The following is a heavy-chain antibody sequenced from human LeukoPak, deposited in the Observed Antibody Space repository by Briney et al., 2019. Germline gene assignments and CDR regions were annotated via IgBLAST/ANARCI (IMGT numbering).Heavy chain of an antibody. CDR3: ARGRYYDFWSGFSDYYYMDV. CDR2: ISYDGSNE. CDR1: GFTFSSYA. V-gene: IGHV3-30*04. Sequence: GALRLSCAASGFTFSSYAMHWVRQAPGKGLEWVAVISYDGSNEYYADSVKGRFTISRDNSKNTLYLQMNSLRAEDTAVYYCARGRYYDFWSGFSDYYYMDVWGKGTTVTVSS. J-gene: IGHJ6*03. D-gene: IGHD3-3*01.